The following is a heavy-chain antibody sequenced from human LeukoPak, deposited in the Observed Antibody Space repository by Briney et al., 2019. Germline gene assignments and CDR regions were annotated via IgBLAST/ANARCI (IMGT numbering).Heavy chain of an antibody. CDR3: AKDQGYGDYIHDALDI. CDR2: ISGYGGTT. Sequence: SGGSLRLSRVGSGFTFSSYGMTWVPQAPGKGLEWVSSISGYGGTTYYADSVKGRFIISRDNSKNTQYLQMNSLRAEDTALYYCAKDQGYGDYIHDALDIWGQGTIVIVS. J-gene: IGHJ3*02. D-gene: IGHD5-12*01. CDR1: GFTFSSYG. V-gene: IGHV3-23*01.